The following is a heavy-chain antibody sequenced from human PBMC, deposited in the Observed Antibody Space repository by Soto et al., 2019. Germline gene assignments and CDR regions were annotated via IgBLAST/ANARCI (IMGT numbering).Heavy chain of an antibody. CDR3: ARVTFGELSWFDP. V-gene: IGHV1-18*01. CDR2: VSPYNGHT. J-gene: IGHJ5*02. CDR1: GYTFTSFG. D-gene: IGHD3-10*01. Sequence: QDQLVQSGAEVKKPGASVKVSCKASGYTFTSFGIGWVRQAPGQGLEWLGWVSPYNGHTRYAQEVEGRVTMTTETSTSTAYMELRSLRSDDTAVYYFARVTFGELSWFDPWGQGTLVTVSS.